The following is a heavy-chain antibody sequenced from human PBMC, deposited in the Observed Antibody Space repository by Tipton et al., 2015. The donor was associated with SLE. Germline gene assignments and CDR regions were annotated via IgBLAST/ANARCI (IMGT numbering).Heavy chain of an antibody. CDR1: GGPISSYY. J-gene: IGHJ3*02. CDR2: IYYSGST. D-gene: IGHD3-10*01. CDR3: ARDMGRRYPDAFDM. V-gene: IGHV4-59*01. Sequence: TLSLTCTVSGGPISSYYWSWIRQPPGKGLEWIGYIYYSGSTNYNPSLKSRVTISLDTSKSQFSLKLSSVTAADTAVYYCARDMGRRYPDAFDMWGQGTMVTVSS.